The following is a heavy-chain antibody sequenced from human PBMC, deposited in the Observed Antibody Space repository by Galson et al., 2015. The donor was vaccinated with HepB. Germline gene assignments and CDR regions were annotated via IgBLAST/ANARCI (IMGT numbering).Heavy chain of an antibody. D-gene: IGHD3-22*01. CDR3: AKALNYYDSSGYYLDAFDI. CDR1: GFTFGSYG. Sequence: SLRLSCAAAGFTFGSYGMHWVRQAPGKGLEWVAVISYDGSNKYYADSVKGRFTISRDNSKNTLYLQMNSLRAEDTAVYYCAKALNYYDSSGYYLDAFDIWGQGTMVTVSS. CDR2: ISYDGSNK. J-gene: IGHJ3*02. V-gene: IGHV3-30*18.